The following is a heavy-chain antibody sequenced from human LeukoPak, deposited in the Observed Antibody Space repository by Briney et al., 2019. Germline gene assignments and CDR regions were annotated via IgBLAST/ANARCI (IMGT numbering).Heavy chain of an antibody. J-gene: IGHJ5*02. CDR1: GGSISSSNYY. V-gene: IGHV4-39*07. D-gene: IGHD5-12*01. Sequence: SETLSLTCTVSGGSISSSNYYWGWIRQPPGKGLEWIGSIYYSGSTYYSPSLKSRVAISVDTSKNQFSLKLSSVTAADTAVYYCARGTVATIPRSFDPWGQGTLVTVSS. CDR2: IYYSGST. CDR3: ARGTVATIPRSFDP.